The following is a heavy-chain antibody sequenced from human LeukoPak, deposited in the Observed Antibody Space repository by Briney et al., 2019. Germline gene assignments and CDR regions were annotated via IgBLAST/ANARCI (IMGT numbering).Heavy chain of an antibody. CDR2: INHSGST. D-gene: IGHD4-17*01. V-gene: IGHV4-34*01. CDR3: AREYGDFGY. CDR1: GGSFSGYY. J-gene: IGHJ4*02. Sequence: SETLSLTCAVYGGSFSGYYWSWIRQPPGKGLEWIGEINHSGSTNYNPSLKSRVTMSVDTSKNQFSLKLHSLTAADTAVYYCAREYGDFGYWGRGTLVTVSS.